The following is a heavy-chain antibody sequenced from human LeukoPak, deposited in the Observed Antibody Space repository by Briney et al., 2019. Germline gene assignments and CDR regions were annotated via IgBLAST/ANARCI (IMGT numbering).Heavy chain of an antibody. CDR2: IYYSGST. Sequence: PSETLSLTCTVSGGSVSSGSYYWSWIRQPPGKGQEWIGYIYYSGSTNYNPSLKSRVTISVDTSKNQFSLKLSSVTAADTAVYYCARYSYCGGDCYFNWFDPWGQGTLVTVSS. CDR1: GGSVSSGSYY. D-gene: IGHD2-21*02. V-gene: IGHV4-61*01. J-gene: IGHJ5*02. CDR3: ARYSYCGGDCYFNWFDP.